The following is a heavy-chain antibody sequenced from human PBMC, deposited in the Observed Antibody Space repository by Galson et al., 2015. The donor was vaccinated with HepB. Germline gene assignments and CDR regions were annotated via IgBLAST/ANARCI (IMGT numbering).Heavy chain of an antibody. CDR2: ISWDSRNI. D-gene: IGHD6-19*01. V-gene: IGHV3-9*01. J-gene: IGHJ6*03. CDR3: TKAAIAMAPPYYMDV. Sequence: SLRLSCAASEFKFDDYAMHWVRQVPGKGLQWVSGISWDSRNIGSADSVKGRFTISRDNAKNSLYLQMNSLTTEDTALYYCTKAAIAMAPPYYMDVWGKGTTVTVSS. CDR1: EFKFDDYA.